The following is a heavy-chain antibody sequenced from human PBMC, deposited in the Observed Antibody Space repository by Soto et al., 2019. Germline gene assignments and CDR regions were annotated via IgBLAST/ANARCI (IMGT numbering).Heavy chain of an antibody. V-gene: IGHV4-59*01. J-gene: IGHJ4*02. Sequence: PSETLSLTCTVSGGSISSYYWSWIRQPPGKGLEWIGYIYYSGSTNYNPSLKSRVTISVDTSKNQFSLKLSSVTAADTAVYYCARMVRGQLVTYFDYWGQGTLVTVSS. CDR3: ARMVRGQLVTYFDY. D-gene: IGHD6-13*01. CDR1: GGSISSYY. CDR2: IYYSGST.